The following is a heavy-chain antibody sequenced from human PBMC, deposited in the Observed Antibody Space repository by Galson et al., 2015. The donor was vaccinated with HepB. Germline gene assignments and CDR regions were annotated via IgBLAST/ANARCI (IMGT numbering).Heavy chain of an antibody. CDR1: GFTFSSYA. Sequence: SLRLSCAASGFTFSSYAMSWVRQTPEKGLEWVSTFSGPVATTYHAASVKGRFTISRDNSKNTLSLQMNGLRADDTAVYYCAKATSGTCSRANCYYFGIWGQGALVTVSS. CDR2: FSGPVATT. V-gene: IGHV3-23*01. CDR3: AKATSGTCSRANCYYFGI. J-gene: IGHJ4*02. D-gene: IGHD4/OR15-4a*01.